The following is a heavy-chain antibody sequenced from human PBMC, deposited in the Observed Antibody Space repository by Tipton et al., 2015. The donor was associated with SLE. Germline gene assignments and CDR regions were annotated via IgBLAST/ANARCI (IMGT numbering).Heavy chain of an antibody. CDR1: GGSISSDY. CDR3: AGDYGGPDCFDP. Sequence: TLSLTCTVSGGSISSDYWAWIRQPPGQGLEWIGTISSSGNAFYNPSFKSRVTISVDTSKDQFSLRLTSLTAADTAIYYCAGDYGGPDCFDPWGLGTLVTVSS. J-gene: IGHJ5*02. D-gene: IGHD4-23*01. V-gene: IGHV4-39*07. CDR2: ISSSGNA.